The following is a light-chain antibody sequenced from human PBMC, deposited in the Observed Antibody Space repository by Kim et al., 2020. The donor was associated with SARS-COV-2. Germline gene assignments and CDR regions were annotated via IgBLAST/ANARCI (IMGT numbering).Light chain of an antibody. CDR1: QDISSF. J-gene: IGKJ2*03. V-gene: IGKV1-8*01. Sequence: SASTGDRVTITCQASQDISSFLAWYQQIPGKAPNLLIYAASSLQSGVPPRFSGSGSGTDFTLTISCLQSEDFATYYCQQYYSYPYSFGQGTKLEI. CDR2: AAS. CDR3: QQYYSYPYS.